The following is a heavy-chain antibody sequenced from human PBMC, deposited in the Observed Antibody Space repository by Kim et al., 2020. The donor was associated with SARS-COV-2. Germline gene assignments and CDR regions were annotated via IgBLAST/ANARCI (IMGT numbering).Heavy chain of an antibody. D-gene: IGHD4-17*01. J-gene: IGHJ3*02. CDR1: GGSFSGYY. Sequence: SETLSLTCAVYGGSFSGYYWSWIRQPPGKGLEWIGEINHSGSTNYNPSLKSRVTISVDTSKNQFSLKLSSVTAADTAVYYCARDYPSYATVTTEGAFDIWGQGTMVTVSS. CDR2: INHSGST. V-gene: IGHV4-34*01. CDR3: ARDYPSYATVTTEGAFDI.